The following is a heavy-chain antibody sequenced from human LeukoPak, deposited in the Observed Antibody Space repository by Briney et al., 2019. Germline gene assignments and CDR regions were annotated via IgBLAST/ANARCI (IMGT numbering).Heavy chain of an antibody. V-gene: IGHV1-69*05. D-gene: IGHD3-10*01. J-gene: IGHJ4*02. CDR3: ARGVWFGELLPRA. CDR1: GGTFSSYA. CDR2: IIPIFGTA. Sequence: SVKVSYKASGGTFSSYAISWVRQAPGQGLEWMGRIIPIFGTANYAQKFQGRVTITTDESTSTAYMELSSLRSEDTAVYYCARGVWFGELLPRARGQGTLVTVSS.